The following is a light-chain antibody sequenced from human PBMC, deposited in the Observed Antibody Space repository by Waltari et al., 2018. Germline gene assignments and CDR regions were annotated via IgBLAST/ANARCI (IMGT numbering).Light chain of an antibody. CDR3: QQYYNTPPT. J-gene: IGKJ1*01. Sequence: DIVMTQSPDSLTVSPGERATINCRSSQSVSDHVNNKNFLAWCRQKPGQPPTLLISWASTREFGVPDRFSGSGSGTEFTLTISSLQAEDVAVYYCQQYYNTPPTFGQGTKVEIK. V-gene: IGKV4-1*01. CDR2: WAS. CDR1: QSVSDHVNNKNF.